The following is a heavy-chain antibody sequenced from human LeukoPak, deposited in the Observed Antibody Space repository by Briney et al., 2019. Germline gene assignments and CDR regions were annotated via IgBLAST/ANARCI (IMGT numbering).Heavy chain of an antibody. CDR1: GFTVSSNY. V-gene: IGHV3-53*01. CDR2: IYSGGST. J-gene: IGHJ4*02. D-gene: IGHD3-9*01. CDR3: ARGSYYHILTGPEVSPDY. Sequence: GGSLRLSCAASGFTVSSNYMSWVRQAPGKGLEWVSVIYSGGSTYYADSVRGRFTISRDNSRNTLYLQMNSLRAEDTAVYYCARGSYYHILTGPEVSPDYWGQGTLVTVSS.